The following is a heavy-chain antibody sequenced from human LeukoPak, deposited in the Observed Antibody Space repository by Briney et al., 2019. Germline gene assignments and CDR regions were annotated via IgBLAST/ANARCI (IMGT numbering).Heavy chain of an antibody. V-gene: IGHV3-53*04. D-gene: IGHD5-18*01. J-gene: IGHJ4*02. CDR1: GFTVSSNY. CDR3: ARGVLGYSYGFDY. CDR2: IFSGGTT. Sequence: VGSLRLSCAASGFTVSSNYMSWVRQAPGKGLEWVSVIFSGGTTYYADSVKGRFTISRHNSENTLYLQMNSLRGEDTAVYYCARGVLGYSYGFDYWGQGTLVTVSP.